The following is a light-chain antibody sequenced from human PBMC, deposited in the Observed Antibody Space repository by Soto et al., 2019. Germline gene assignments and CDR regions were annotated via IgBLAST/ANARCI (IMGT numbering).Light chain of an antibody. CDR1: QSVDYW. J-gene: IGKJ1*01. CDR3: QNYKSRWT. Sequence: DIQMTQSPSTLSASVGDRVTITCRASQSVDYWLAWYQQKSGKAPKLLIYDASTLVSGVPSRFSGSGSGTEFTLTISSLQADDFATYYCQNYKSRWTFGQGTNVDIK. V-gene: IGKV1-5*01. CDR2: DAS.